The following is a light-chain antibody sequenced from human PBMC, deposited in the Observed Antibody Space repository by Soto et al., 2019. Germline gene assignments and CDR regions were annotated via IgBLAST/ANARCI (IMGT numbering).Light chain of an antibody. CDR1: SSDVGGYNY. CDR2: EVS. CDR3: TSYTSSSTRV. V-gene: IGLV2-14*01. Sequence: QSVLTQPASVSGSPGQSITISCTGTSSDVGGYNYVSWYQHYPGKAPKLMIYEVSNRPSGVSNRFSGSKSGNTASLTISGLQTEDEADYYCTSYTSSSTRVFGTGTKGTVL. J-gene: IGLJ1*01.